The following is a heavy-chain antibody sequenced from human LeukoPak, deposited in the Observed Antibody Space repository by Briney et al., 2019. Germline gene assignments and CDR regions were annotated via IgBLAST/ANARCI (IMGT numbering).Heavy chain of an antibody. V-gene: IGHV1-18*01. D-gene: IGHD3-10*01. CDR1: GYTFTSYD. J-gene: IGHJ4*02. CDR2: ISAYNGNT. CDR3: ARGLLWFGELLSHDY. Sequence: ASVKVSCKASGYTFTSYDINWVRQATGQGLEWMGWISAYNGNTNYAQKLQGRVTMTTDTSTSTAYMELRSLRSDDTAVYYCARGLLWFGELLSHDYWGQGTLVTVSS.